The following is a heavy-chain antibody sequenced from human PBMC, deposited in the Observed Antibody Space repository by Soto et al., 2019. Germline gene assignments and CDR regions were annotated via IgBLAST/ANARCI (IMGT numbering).Heavy chain of an antibody. V-gene: IGHV3-33*01. J-gene: IGHJ2*01. CDR2: IWYDGTNK. CDR1: GFTFSSYG. Sequence: QVQLVESGGGVVQPGRSLRLSCAASGFTFSSYGMHWVRQAPGKGLEWVAVIWYDGTNKFYADSVKGRFTISRDNSKNTLYLQMNSLRAEVTAVYYCARVPGYSSGWYWYFDLWGRGTLVTVSS. CDR3: ARVPGYSSGWYWYFDL. D-gene: IGHD6-19*01.